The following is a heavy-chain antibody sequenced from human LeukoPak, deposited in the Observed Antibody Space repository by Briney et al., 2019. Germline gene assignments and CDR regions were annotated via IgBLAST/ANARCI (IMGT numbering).Heavy chain of an antibody. Sequence: AGGSLRLSCVASGFTFSSRDWMTCVRQAPGKGLEGVANIKQDGSEKNYVGSVKGQFTISRYNSKNTLYLPMNSLRAEDTAVYYCAKDTVKVAMIRRVPHYMDVWGKGTTVTISS. CDR3: AKDTVKVAMIRRVPHYMDV. V-gene: IGHV3-7*01. CDR1: GFTFSSRDW. D-gene: IGHD5-12*01. J-gene: IGHJ6*03. CDR2: IKQDGSEK.